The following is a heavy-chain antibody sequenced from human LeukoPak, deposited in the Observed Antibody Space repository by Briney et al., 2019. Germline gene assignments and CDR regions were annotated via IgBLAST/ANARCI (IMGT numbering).Heavy chain of an antibody. V-gene: IGHV3-11*01. Sequence: GGSLRLSCVGSGFIFGDFYMNWIRQAPGKGLEWISFITSSGDSIYYADSVKGRFTVFRDNAKNSLYLEMKSLRSEDTAVYFCARDSEYSDRWGQGTLVTVSS. CDR3: ARDSEYSDR. CDR1: GFIFGDFY. CDR2: ITSSGDSI. J-gene: IGHJ4*02. D-gene: IGHD4-17*01.